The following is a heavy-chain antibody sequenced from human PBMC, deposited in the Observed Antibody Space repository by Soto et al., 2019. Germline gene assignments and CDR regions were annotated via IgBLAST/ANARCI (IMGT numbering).Heavy chain of an antibody. CDR1: GYRFISYY. Sequence: SVKVSCKASGYRFISYYVHWVRQAPGQGLEWMGGIIPMNPTTNYAQTFKGRLTINADTSTGTAYMEMTSLRSEDTAVYYCATDGDSADYGYWGQGTLVTVSS. CDR3: ATDGDSADYGY. J-gene: IGHJ4*02. D-gene: IGHD2-21*01. CDR2: IIPMNPTT. V-gene: IGHV1-69*06.